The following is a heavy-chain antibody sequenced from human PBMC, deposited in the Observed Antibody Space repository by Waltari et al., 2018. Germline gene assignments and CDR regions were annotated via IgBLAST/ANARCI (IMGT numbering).Heavy chain of an antibody. V-gene: IGHV3-9*01. CDR2: ISWNRASI. J-gene: IGHJ4*02. Sequence: EVYLVESGGALVQPGPSLRLSGAASGFNFETYTMLWVRQAPGMGLEWVAGISWNRASIAYADSVRGRFTISRDNAKKSVSLHMDSLRPEDTALYFCVGNVASSGDYGYSDHWGQGTLVTVSS. D-gene: IGHD3-22*01. CDR1: GFNFETYT. CDR3: VGNVASSGDYGYSDH.